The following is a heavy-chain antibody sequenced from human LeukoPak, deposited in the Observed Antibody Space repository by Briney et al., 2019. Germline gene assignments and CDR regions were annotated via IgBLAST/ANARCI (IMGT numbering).Heavy chain of an antibody. D-gene: IGHD3-22*01. J-gene: IGHJ4*02. CDR1: GLTFTDYW. Sequence: PGGSLRLSCAASGLTFTDYWMSWVRQAPGKGLEWVANIKQDGSEKNYVDSVKGRFSISRDNAKNSLYLQMNSLRGDDTAVYYCARGEYYFDGGYWGQGTLVTVSS. CDR3: ARGEYYFDGGY. CDR2: IKQDGSEK. V-gene: IGHV3-7*03.